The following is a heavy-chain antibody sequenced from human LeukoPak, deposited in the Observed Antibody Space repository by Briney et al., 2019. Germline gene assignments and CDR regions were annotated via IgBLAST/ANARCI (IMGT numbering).Heavy chain of an antibody. D-gene: IGHD6-13*01. CDR2: ISGSGGST. CDR1: GFTFSSYA. J-gene: IGHJ4*02. V-gene: IGHV3-23*01. Sequence: PGGSLRLSCAASGFTFSSYAMSWVRQAPGKGLEWVSAISGSGGSTCYADSVKGRFTISRDNSKNTLYLQMNSLRAEDTAVYYCAKVYSSSWYTPRFFDYWGQGTLVTVSS. CDR3: AKVYSSSWYTPRFFDY.